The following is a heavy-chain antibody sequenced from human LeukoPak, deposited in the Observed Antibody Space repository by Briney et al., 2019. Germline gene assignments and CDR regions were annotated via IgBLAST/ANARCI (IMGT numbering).Heavy chain of an antibody. J-gene: IGHJ4*02. CDR3: ACLPFSLTVTQDY. CDR2: INPNSGGT. Sequence: ASVKVSCKASGYTFTGYYMHWVRQAPGQGLEWMGWINPNSGGTNYAQKFQGRVTMTRDTSISTAYMELSRLRSDDTAVYYCACLPFSLTVTQDYWGQGTLVTVSS. CDR1: GYTFTGYY. V-gene: IGHV1-2*02. D-gene: IGHD4-17*01.